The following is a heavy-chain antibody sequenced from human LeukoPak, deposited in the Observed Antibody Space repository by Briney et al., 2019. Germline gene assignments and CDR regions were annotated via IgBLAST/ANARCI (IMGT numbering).Heavy chain of an antibody. V-gene: IGHV3-30*02. CDR1: GFTFSSYG. D-gene: IGHD3-22*01. CDR3: AKDFSVYNYDSRVLDY. CDR2: IRYDGSNK. J-gene: IGHJ4*02. Sequence: GGSLRLSCAASGFTFSSYGIHWVRQAPGKGLEWVAFIRYDGSNKYYADSVKGRFTISRDNSKNTPYLQMNRLRAEDTAGYYCAKDFSVYNYDSRVLDYWGQGTLVTVSS.